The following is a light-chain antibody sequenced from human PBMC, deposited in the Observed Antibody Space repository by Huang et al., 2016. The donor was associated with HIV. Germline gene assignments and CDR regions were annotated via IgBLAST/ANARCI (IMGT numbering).Light chain of an antibody. CDR2: TAS. CDR1: QSVTSF. V-gene: IGKV1-39*01. Sequence: DIQMTQSPSSLSASVGDTVTVTCRARQSVTSFLNWYQQKPGKAPKLLIYTASTLETGVPSRVSGSGSGTDFTLTINSLQPEDFATYYCQQSYTSPYTFGQGTKLEIK. J-gene: IGKJ2*01. CDR3: QQSYTSPYT.